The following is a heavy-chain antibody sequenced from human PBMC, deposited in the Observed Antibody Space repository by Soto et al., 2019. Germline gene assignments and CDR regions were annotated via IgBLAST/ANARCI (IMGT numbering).Heavy chain of an antibody. D-gene: IGHD2-21*02. J-gene: IGHJ4*02. CDR1: GDTFTDYY. Sequence: QVQLVQSGAEVKKPGASVKVSCKASGDTFTDYYIHWVRQAPGQGLEWMGTVNPSGGHTTYAQHFLGRRTMTRDTSTSTRYMERTSLTSEDTAVYYCARGGHVVVVTAALDYWGQGTLVTVSS. CDR3: ARGGHVVVVTAALDY. CDR2: VNPSGGHT. V-gene: IGHV1-46*01.